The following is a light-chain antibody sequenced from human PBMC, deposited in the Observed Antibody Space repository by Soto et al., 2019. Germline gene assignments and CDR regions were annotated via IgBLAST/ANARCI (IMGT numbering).Light chain of an antibody. Sequence: EIVLTQSPCTLSLSPGERATLSCRASQSVSSSYLAWYQQKPGQAPRLLIYGASSRATGIPDRFSGSGSGTDFTLTISRLEPEDFAVYYCQHYGRSRWTFGQGTKVDIK. J-gene: IGKJ1*01. CDR2: GAS. CDR1: QSVSSSY. V-gene: IGKV3-20*01. CDR3: QHYGRSRWT.